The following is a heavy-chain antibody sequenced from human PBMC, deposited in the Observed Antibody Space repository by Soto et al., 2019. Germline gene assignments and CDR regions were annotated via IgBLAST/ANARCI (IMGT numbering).Heavy chain of an antibody. V-gene: IGHV1-8*01. D-gene: IGHD2-15*01. Sequence: QVQLVQSGAEAKKPGASLKVSCKASGYTFTSYDINWVRQATGRRLEWMGWMNPNSGNTGHAQEFQGRVTMTRNTSISTAYMELSSLRSGETAVYYSARGFFGGGTGWGQGTLVTVSS. CDR3: ARGFFGGGTG. CDR2: MNPNSGNT. J-gene: IGHJ4*02. CDR1: GYTFTSYD.